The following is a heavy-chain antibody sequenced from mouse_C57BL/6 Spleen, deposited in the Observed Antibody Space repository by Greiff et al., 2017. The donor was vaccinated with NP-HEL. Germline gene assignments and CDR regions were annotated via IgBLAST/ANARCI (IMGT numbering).Heavy chain of an antibody. D-gene: IGHD2-4*01. CDR3: ARKGYDYDVFDY. Sequence: EVKLVESGPGLAKPSQTLSLTCSATGYSITSDYWNWIRKFPGNNLEYIGYISYSGSTSYNPSLISRTSITRDTDKNQYYLQLNSVTTEDTATDYCARKGYDYDVFDYWGQGTTLTVSS. CDR2: ISYSGST. V-gene: IGHV3-8*01. CDR1: GYSITSDY. J-gene: IGHJ2*01.